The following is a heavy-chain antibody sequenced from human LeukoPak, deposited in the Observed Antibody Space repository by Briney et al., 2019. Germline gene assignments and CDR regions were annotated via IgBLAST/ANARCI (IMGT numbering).Heavy chain of an antibody. V-gene: IGHV3-7*03. Sequence: GGSLRLSCAASGFTFSSYAMHWVRQAPGKGLEWVANIKQDGSEKYYVDSVKGRFTISRDNAKNSLYLQMNSLRVEDTAVYYCGKWKYSTSGFEDYWGQGTLVTVSS. CDR1: GFTFSSYA. CDR3: GKWKYSTSGFEDY. D-gene: IGHD2-2*01. CDR2: IKQDGSEK. J-gene: IGHJ4*02.